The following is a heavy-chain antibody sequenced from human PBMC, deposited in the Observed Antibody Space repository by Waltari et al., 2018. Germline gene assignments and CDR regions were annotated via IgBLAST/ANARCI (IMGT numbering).Heavy chain of an antibody. D-gene: IGHD3-16*02. V-gene: IGHV1-24*01. J-gene: IGHJ4*02. CDR3: ATRLHLRELSLEEWV. CDR2: FDPEDGET. Sequence: QVQLVQSGAEVKKPGASVKVSCKVSGYTLTELSRHWVRQAPGKGLEWMGGFDPEDGETIYAQKFQGRVTMTEDTSTDTAYMELSSLRSEDMAVYYCATRLHLRELSLEEWVWGQGTLVTVSS. CDR1: GYTLTELS.